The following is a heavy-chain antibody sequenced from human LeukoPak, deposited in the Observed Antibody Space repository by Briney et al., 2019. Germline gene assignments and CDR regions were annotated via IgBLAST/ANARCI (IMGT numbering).Heavy chain of an antibody. CDR2: ISAYNGNT. CDR3: AKDSRGHVLLWVD. V-gene: IGHV1-18*01. Sequence: ASVKVSCKASGYTFTSYGISWVRQAPGQGLEWMGWISAYNGNTNYAQKLQGRVTMTTDTSTSTAYMELRSLRSDDTAMYYCAKDSRGHVLLWVDWGQGTLVTVSS. J-gene: IGHJ4*02. D-gene: IGHD3-10*01. CDR1: GYTFTSYG.